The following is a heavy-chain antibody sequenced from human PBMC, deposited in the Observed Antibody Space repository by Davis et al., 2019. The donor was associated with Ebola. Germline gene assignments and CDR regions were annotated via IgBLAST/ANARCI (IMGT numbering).Heavy chain of an antibody. CDR1: GYSFTSYW. D-gene: IGHD2-21*02. CDR2: IYPGDSDT. Sequence: GESLEISCKGSGYSFTSYWIGWVRQMPGKGLEWMGIIYPGDSDTRYSPSFQGQVTISADKSISTAYLQWSSLKASDTAMYYCARRGIVVVTAKDAFDIWGQGTMVTVSS. J-gene: IGHJ3*02. CDR3: ARRGIVVVTAKDAFDI. V-gene: IGHV5-51*01.